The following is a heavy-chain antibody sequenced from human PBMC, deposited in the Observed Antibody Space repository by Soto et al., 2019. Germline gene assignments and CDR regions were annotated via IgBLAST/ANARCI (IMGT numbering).Heavy chain of an antibody. D-gene: IGHD3-3*01. CDR2: IYHSGST. V-gene: IGHV4-30-2*01. CDR3: ARGKRFSDWFDP. J-gene: IGHJ5*02. CDR1: GGSISSGGYS. Sequence: SETLSLTCAVSGGSISSGGYSWSWIRQPPGKGLEWIGYIYHSGSTYYNPSLKSRVTISVDRSKNQFSLKLSSVTAADTAVYYCARGKRFSDWFDPWGQGTLVTVSS.